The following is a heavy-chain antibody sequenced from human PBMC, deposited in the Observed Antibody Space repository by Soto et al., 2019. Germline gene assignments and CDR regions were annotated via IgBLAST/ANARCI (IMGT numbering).Heavy chain of an antibody. J-gene: IGHJ3*02. CDR3: ARVKYFDWPTNPGAFDI. V-gene: IGHV1-69*02. Sequence: ASVKVSCKASGGTFSSYTISWVRQAPGQGLEWMGRIIPILGIANYAQKFQGRVTITADKSTSTAYMELSSLRSEDTAVYYCARVKYFDWPTNPGAFDIWGQGTMVTVSS. D-gene: IGHD3-9*01. CDR1: GGTFSSYT. CDR2: IIPILGIA.